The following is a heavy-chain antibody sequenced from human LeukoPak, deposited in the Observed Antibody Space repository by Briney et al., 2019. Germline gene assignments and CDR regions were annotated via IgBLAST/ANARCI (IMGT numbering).Heavy chain of an antibody. Sequence: GGSLRLSCAASEFTFSTYWMTWVRQAPGKGLEWVAFIRYDGSNKYYADSVKGRFTISRDNSKNTLYLQMNSLRAEDTAVYYCAKDWAEGSYFDYWGQGTLVTVSS. J-gene: IGHJ4*02. CDR2: IRYDGSNK. V-gene: IGHV3-30*02. D-gene: IGHD3-10*01. CDR3: AKDWAEGSYFDY. CDR1: EFTFSTYW.